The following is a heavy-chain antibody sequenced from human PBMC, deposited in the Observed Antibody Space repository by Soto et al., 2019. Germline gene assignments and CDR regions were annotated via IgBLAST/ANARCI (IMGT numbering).Heavy chain of an antibody. D-gene: IGHD4-4*01. CDR3: ARDLTDYNYEYKFGF. V-gene: IGHV3-30*03. CDR2: ISFEGSNK. Sequence: GGSLRLSCAASGFTFSDFGMHWVRQSPGKGLEWVAVISFEGSNKYFAESVKGRFTISRDDSKNTVYLQMNTLRPEDTAVYYCARDLTDYNYEYKFGFWGQGTLVTVSS. J-gene: IGHJ4*02. CDR1: GFTFSDFG.